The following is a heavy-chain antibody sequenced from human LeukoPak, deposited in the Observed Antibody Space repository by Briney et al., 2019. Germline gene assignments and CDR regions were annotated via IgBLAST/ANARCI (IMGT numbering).Heavy chain of an antibody. V-gene: IGHV3-23*01. Sequence: GGSLRLSCAVSGITLSNYGMSWVRQAPGKGLEWVAGLSGSGGGTNYADSVQGRFTISRDNPKNTLYLQMNSLRAEDTALYYCAKGGSGYFLDLWVQGTLVTVSS. CDR3: AKGGSGYFLDL. D-gene: IGHD5-12*01. CDR2: LSGSGGGT. J-gene: IGHJ5*02. CDR1: GITLSNYG.